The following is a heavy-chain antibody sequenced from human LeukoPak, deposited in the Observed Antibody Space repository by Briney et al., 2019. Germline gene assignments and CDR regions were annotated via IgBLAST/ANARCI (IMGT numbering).Heavy chain of an antibody. J-gene: IGHJ4*02. V-gene: IGHV3-23*01. Sequence: QPGGSLRLSCAASGFIFRDYTMSWVRQAPGKGLEWLSAISASGDKTYFADSVKGRFTISRANSKGTLYLQMNSLRAEDTALYYCARDFYDSTGHYYDYWGQGTLVTVSS. CDR1: GFIFRDYT. CDR3: ARDFYDSTGHYYDY. D-gene: IGHD3-22*01. CDR2: ISASGDKT.